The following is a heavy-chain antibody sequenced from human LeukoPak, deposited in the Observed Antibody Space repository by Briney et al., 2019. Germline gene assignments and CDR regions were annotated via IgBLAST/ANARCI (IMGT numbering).Heavy chain of an antibody. CDR2: INPNSGET. V-gene: IGHV1-2*02. D-gene: IGHD4-11*01. CDR3: ARDRDYSNTERGFDY. Sequence: ASVKVSCKTSGYTFTDYYIHWVRQAPGQGLEWMGWINPNSGETNSAQKFQGRVTMTGDTSISTAYMELRRVTSDDTAVYYCARDRDYSNTERGFDYWGQGTLVAVSS. CDR1: GYTFTDYY. J-gene: IGHJ4*02.